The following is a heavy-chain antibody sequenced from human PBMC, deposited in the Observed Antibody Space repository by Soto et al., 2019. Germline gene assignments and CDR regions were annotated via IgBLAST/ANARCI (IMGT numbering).Heavy chain of an antibody. D-gene: IGHD5-12*01. CDR3: ARWLQPSYFDY. Sequence: GGSLRLSCAASGFTFSSYAMHWVRQAPGKGLEWVAVISYDGSNKYYADSVKGRFTISRDNSKNTLYLQMNSLRAEDTAVYYCARWLQPSYFDYWGQGTLVTVSS. CDR2: ISYDGSNK. V-gene: IGHV3-30-3*01. CDR1: GFTFSSYA. J-gene: IGHJ4*02.